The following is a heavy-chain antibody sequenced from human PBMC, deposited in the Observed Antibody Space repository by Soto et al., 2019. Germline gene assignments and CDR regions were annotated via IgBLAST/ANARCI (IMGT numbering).Heavy chain of an antibody. CDR1: GDSVSSNSAA. J-gene: IGHJ4*02. D-gene: IGHD6-13*01. V-gene: IGHV6-1*01. CDR2: TYYRSKWYN. Sequence: PSQTLSLTCAISGDSVSSNSAAWNWIRQYPSRGLEWLGRTYYRSKWYNDYAVSVKSRMTINPDTSKNQFSLQLNSVTPEDTAMYYCAKERGSSWSLPFDYWGQGTLVTVSS. CDR3: AKERGSSWSLPFDY.